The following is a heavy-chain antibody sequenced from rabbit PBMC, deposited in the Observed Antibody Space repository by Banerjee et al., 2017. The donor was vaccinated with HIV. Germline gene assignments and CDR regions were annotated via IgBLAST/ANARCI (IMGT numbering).Heavy chain of an antibody. CDR3: ARDLAGVIGWNFGL. CDR1: GFSLSSSYY. CDR2: IFAGSSGST. D-gene: IGHD4-1*01. J-gene: IGHJ4*01. Sequence: QEQLEESGGGLVQPEGSLTLTCTASGFSLSSSYYMCWVRQAPGKGLEWIACIFAGSSGSTYYASWVNGRFTISKTSSTTLTLQMTSLTAADTATYFCARDLAGVIGWNFGLWGPGTLVTVS. V-gene: IGHV1S45*01.